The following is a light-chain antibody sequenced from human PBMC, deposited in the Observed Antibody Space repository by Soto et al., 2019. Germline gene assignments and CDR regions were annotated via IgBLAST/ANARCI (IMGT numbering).Light chain of an antibody. Sequence: EIVMTQSPSPLSLSPGGRAPLSCRASQSVSSYLAWYQQKPGQAPRLLIYGASTRATGIPDRFSGSGSGTDFTLTISGLEPEDFALYYCQQYGVTPPNTFGGGTKVDIK. CDR3: QQYGVTPPNT. J-gene: IGKJ4*01. CDR2: GAS. V-gene: IGKV3-20*01. CDR1: QSVSSY.